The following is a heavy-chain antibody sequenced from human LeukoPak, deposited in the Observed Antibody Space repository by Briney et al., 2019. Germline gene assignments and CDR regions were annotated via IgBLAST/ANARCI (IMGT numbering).Heavy chain of an antibody. D-gene: IGHD6-19*01. Sequence: PGGSLRLSCAASGFTFSSYAIHWVRQAPGKGLEWVALISYDGRNKFYADSVKGRFTVSRDNSKNTLYLQMSSLRPEDTAVYYCARNGQQWPVYSCDDWGQGTLVTVSS. CDR2: ISYDGRNK. CDR1: GFTFSSYA. V-gene: IGHV3-30*04. CDR3: ARNGQQWPVYSCDD. J-gene: IGHJ4*02.